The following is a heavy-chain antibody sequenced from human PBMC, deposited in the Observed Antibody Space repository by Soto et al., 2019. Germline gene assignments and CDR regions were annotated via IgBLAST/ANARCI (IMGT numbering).Heavy chain of an antibody. J-gene: IGHJ5*02. CDR2: INSDGSST. CDR1: GFTFSSYW. CDR3: ARGVAVVVPAALNWFDP. V-gene: IGHV3-74*01. D-gene: IGHD2-2*01. Sequence: EVQLVESGGGLVQPGGSLRLSCAASGFTFSSYWMHWVRQAPGKGLVWVSRINSDGSSTSYADSVKGRFTISRDNAKNTLYLQMNSLRAEDTAVYYCARGVAVVVPAALNWFDPWGQGTLATVSS.